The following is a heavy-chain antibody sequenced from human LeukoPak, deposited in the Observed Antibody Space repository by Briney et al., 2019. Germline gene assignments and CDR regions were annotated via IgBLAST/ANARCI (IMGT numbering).Heavy chain of an antibody. Sequence: GGSLRLSCAASGFTFSSYSMNWVRQAPGKGLEWVSSISSSSSYIYYADSVKGRFTISRDNAKNSLYLQMNSLRAEDTAVYYCTTFPSFSSSWYPIPPFDYWGQGTLVTVSS. D-gene: IGHD6-13*01. CDR2: ISSSSSYI. J-gene: IGHJ4*02. CDR3: TTFPSFSSSWYPIPPFDY. V-gene: IGHV3-21*01. CDR1: GFTFSSYS.